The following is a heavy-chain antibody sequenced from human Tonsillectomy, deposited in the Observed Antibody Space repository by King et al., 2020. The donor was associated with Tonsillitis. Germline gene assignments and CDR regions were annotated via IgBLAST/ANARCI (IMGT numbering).Heavy chain of an antibody. CDR3: AMLGGYSYGWGLDY. Sequence: LQLQESGPGLVKPSETLSLTCTVSGGSISSSSYYWGWIRQPPGKGLEWIGSIYYSGSTYYNPSLKSRVTISVDTSKNQFSLKLSSGTAADTAVYYCAMLGGYSYGWGLDYWGQGTLVTVSS. J-gene: IGHJ4*02. CDR2: IYYSGST. D-gene: IGHD5-18*01. V-gene: IGHV4-39*07. CDR1: GGSISSSSYY.